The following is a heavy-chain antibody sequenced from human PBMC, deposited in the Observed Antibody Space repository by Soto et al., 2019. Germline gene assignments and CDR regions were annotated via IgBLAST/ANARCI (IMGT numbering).Heavy chain of an antibody. CDR1: GYTFTKSV. CDR2: ISAYNGNT. Sequence: VKVSCQASGYTFTKSVVTWVRQAPGQGLEWMGWISAYNGNTNYAQKLQGRVTMTTDTSTSTAYMELRSLRSDDTAVYYCARSLVGAGMKFDPGGQGTMVT. CDR3: ARSLVGAGMKFDP. J-gene: IGHJ5*02. V-gene: IGHV1-18*04. D-gene: IGHD1-26*01.